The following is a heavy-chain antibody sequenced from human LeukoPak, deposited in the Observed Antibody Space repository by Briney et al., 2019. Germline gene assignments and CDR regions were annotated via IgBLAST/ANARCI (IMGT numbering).Heavy chain of an antibody. J-gene: IGHJ4*02. CDR3: ATPGPRSGGSLFDY. CDR2: ISSSSRYI. D-gene: IGHD2-15*01. CDR1: GFTFSSYS. Sequence: PGGSLRLSCAASGFTFSSYSMNWVRQAPGKGLEWVSSISSSSRYIYYADSLKGRFTISRDNALNSLYLQMNSLRAEDTAVYYCATPGPRSGGSLFDYWGQGTLVTVSS. V-gene: IGHV3-21*01.